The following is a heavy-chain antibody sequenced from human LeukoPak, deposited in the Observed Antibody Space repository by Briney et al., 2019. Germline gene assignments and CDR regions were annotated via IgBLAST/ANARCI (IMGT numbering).Heavy chain of an antibody. CDR3: ASGAFDSDKQWLGLGLPN. D-gene: IGHD6-19*01. Sequence: ASVKVSCKASGYTFTSYDINWVRQATGQGLEWMGWMNPNSGNTGYAQKFQGRVTMTRNTSISTAYMELSSLRSEDTAVYYCASGAFDSDKQWLGLGLPNWGQGTLVTVSS. V-gene: IGHV1-8*01. CDR1: GYTFTSYD. CDR2: MNPNSGNT. J-gene: IGHJ4*02.